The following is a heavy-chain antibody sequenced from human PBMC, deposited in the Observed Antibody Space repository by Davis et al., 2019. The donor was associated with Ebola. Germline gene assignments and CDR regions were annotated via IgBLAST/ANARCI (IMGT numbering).Heavy chain of an antibody. CDR2: ITDSGGST. J-gene: IGHJ4*02. CDR1: GFTFSNYH. CDR3: ANGKDPDY. Sequence: PGGSLRLSCAASGFTFSNYHMTWVRQAPGKGLEWVSTITDSGGSTYYADSVKGRFTISRDNSKNTLYLQMNSLRVEDSALYYCANGKDPDYWGQGTLVTVSS. V-gene: IGHV3-23*01.